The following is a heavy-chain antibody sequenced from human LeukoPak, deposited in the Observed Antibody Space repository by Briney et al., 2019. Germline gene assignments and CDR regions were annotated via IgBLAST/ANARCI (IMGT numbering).Heavy chain of an antibody. V-gene: IGHV1-18*04. CDR2: ISAYNGNT. Sequence: ASVKVSCKASGYTFTSYGISWVRQAPEQGLEWMGWISAYNGNTNYAQKLQGRVTMTTDTSTSTAYMELRSLRSDDTAVYYCARDRIAESYYYYYGMDVWGKGTTVTVSS. J-gene: IGHJ6*04. CDR3: ARDRIAESYYYYYGMDV. D-gene: IGHD6-13*01. CDR1: GYTFTSYG.